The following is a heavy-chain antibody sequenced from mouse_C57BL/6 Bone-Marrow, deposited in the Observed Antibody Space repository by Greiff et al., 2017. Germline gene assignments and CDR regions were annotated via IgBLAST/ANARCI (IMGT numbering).Heavy chain of an antibody. J-gene: IGHJ1*03. CDR2: ISAGGSYT. CDR1: GFTFSSYA. CDR3: ARDRGGYFDV. Sequence: EVQLVESGAGLVKPGGSLKLSCAASGFTFSSYAMSWVRQTPEKRLEWVATISAGGSYTYYPDNVKGRFTISRDNANNYLYLQMSHLTSEDSAMYYGARDRGGYFDVWGTGTTVTVSS. V-gene: IGHV5-4*01. D-gene: IGHD3-1*01.